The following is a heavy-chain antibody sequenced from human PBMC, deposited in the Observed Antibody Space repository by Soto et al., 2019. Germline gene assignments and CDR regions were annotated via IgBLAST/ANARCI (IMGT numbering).Heavy chain of an antibody. V-gene: IGHV4-31*03. CDR1: GGSLSSGGYY. D-gene: IGHD3-10*01. J-gene: IGHJ4*02. CDR3: RRVMDYYGSGSYSI. Sequence: SETRSLTCTVSGGSLSSGGYYWSWIRQHPGKGLEWIWYISYSGSTYYNPSLKSRFTISVDRSKNQFSLKLSSVTAPATPLYYWRRVMDYYGSGSYSIWGKGPLATFPS. CDR2: ISYSGST.